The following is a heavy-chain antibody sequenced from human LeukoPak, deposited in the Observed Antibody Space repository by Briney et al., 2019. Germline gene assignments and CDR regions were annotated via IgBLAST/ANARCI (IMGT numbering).Heavy chain of an antibody. D-gene: IGHD5-18*01. CDR3: ASLPPGDTAKVEDWFDP. Sequence: ASVKVSCKASGYTFTGYYMHWVRQAPGQGLEWMGWINPNSGGTNYAQKFQGRVTMTRDTSISTAYMELSRLRSDDTAVYYCASLPPGDTAKVEDWFDPWGQGTLVTVSS. V-gene: IGHV1-2*02. J-gene: IGHJ5*02. CDR1: GYTFTGYY. CDR2: INPNSGGT.